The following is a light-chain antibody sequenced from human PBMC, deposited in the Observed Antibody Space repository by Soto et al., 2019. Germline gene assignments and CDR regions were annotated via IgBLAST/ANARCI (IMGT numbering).Light chain of an antibody. CDR2: DAS. J-gene: IGKJ4*01. CDR1: QSISSW. V-gene: IGKV1-5*01. CDR3: QQYNSYSGLT. Sequence: DIQMTQSPSTLSASVGDRVTITCRAGQSISSWLAWYQQKPGKAPKLLIYDASSLESGVPSRFSGRGSGTEFTLTISSLHPDDFATYYCQQYNSYSGLTFGGGTKVDIK.